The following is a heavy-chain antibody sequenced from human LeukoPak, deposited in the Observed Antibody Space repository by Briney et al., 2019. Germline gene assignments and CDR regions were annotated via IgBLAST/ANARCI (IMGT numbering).Heavy chain of an antibody. CDR1: GYTFTTSD. D-gene: IGHD3-10*01. V-gene: IGHV1-8*01. CDR3: ARGGTMVRGIIKLYYDDGMDV. CDR2: MNPNTGNT. Sequence: ASVKVSCKASGYTFTTSDINWVRQATGQGLEWMGWMNPNTGNTGYAQKFQGRVTMTRNTSISTAYMELSSLRSEDTAVYYCARGGTMVRGIIKLYYDDGMDVWGHGTTVTVSS. J-gene: IGHJ6*02.